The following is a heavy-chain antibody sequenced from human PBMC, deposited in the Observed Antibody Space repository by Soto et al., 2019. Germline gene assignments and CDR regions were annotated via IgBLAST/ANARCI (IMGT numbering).Heavy chain of an antibody. V-gene: IGHV3-30*18. J-gene: IGHJ4*02. Sequence: PGGSLRLSCAASGFSFTSYGRPRVRQAPGKGLEWVAVISYDVSNKYYADSVKDRFTISRDNSKTPLYLKMNSLRAEDTAVYYCAKRGGNRRSYLDYWGQGTLVTVSS. CDR3: AKRGGNRRSYLDY. D-gene: IGHD3-16*01. CDR2: ISYDVSNK. CDR1: GFSFTSYG.